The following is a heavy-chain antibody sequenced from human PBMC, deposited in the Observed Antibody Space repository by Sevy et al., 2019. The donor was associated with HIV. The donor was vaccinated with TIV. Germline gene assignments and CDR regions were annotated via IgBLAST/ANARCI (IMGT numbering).Heavy chain of an antibody. V-gene: IGHV4-34*01. CDR3: ARVKNSPYYDFWSGYSGYYFDY. J-gene: IGHJ4*02. CDR1: GGSFSGYY. CDR2: INHSGST. Sequence: SETLSLTCAVYGGSFSGYYWSWIRQPPGKGLEWIGEINHSGSTNYNPSLKSRVTISVDTSKNQFSLKLSFVTAADTAVYYCARVKNSPYYDFWSGYSGYYFDYWGQGTLVTVSS. D-gene: IGHD3-3*01.